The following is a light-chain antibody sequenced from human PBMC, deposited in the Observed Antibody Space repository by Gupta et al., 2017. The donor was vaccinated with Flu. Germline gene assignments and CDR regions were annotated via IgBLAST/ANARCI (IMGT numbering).Light chain of an antibody. J-gene: IGLJ3*02. CDR1: SSNIGSNT. CDR3: AAWDDSLNGLV. V-gene: IGLV1-44*01. CDR2: SNN. Sequence: QSVLPQPPSASGTPGHRVTITCSGSSSNIGSNTVNWYQQLPGTAPKLLIYSNNQRPSGVPDRFSGSKSGTSASLAISGLQSEDEADYYCAAWDDSLNGLVFGGGTKLTVL.